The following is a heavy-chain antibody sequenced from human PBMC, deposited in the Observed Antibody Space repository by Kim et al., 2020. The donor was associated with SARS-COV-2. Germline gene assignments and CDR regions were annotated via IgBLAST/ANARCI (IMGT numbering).Heavy chain of an antibody. CDR2: ISYDGSNK. CDR1: GFTFSSYG. Sequence: GGSLRLSCAASGFTFSSYGMHWVRQAPGKGLEWVAVISYDGSNKYYADSVKGRFTISRDNSKNTLYLQMNSLRAEDTAVYYCAKAATDFWSGLYGMYVSGQGTTVTVSS. D-gene: IGHD3-3*01. V-gene: IGHV3-30*18. J-gene: IGHJ6*02. CDR3: AKAATDFWSGLYGMYV.